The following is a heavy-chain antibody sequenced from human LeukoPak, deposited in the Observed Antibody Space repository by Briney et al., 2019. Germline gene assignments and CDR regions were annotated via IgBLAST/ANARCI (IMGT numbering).Heavy chain of an antibody. Sequence: GGSLRLSCAGSGFTFSSYGMYWVRQAPGKGLEWVSAISGSGGSTYYADSVKGRFTISRDNSKNTLYLQMNSLRAEDTAVYYCAKDLQQQLPSDAFDIWGQGTMVTVSS. V-gene: IGHV3-23*01. D-gene: IGHD6-13*01. CDR3: AKDLQQQLPSDAFDI. CDR1: GFTFSSYG. CDR2: ISGSGGST. J-gene: IGHJ3*02.